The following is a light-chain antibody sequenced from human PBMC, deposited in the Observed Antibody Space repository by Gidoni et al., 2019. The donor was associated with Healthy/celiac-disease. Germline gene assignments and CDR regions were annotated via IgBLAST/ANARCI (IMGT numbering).Light chain of an antibody. CDR3: QVWDSSSDSL. CDR2: YDS. Sequence: SYVLTQPPSVSVAPGKTARITCGGNNIGSKSVHWYQQKPGQAPVLVIYYDSDRPSGIPERFSGSNSGNTATLTISRVEAGDEADYYCQVWDSSSDSLFGGGTKLTVL. J-gene: IGLJ2*01. CDR1: NIGSKS. V-gene: IGLV3-21*04.